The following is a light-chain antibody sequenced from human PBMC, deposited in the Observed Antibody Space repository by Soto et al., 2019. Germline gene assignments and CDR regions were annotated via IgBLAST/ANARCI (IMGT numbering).Light chain of an antibody. J-gene: IGKJ2*01. V-gene: IGKV3-20*01. CDR1: PSLTSSY. Sequence: EIVLTQSPGTLSLSPGERATLSCRASPSLTSSYLAWYQQKPGQAPRLLIYGASIRATGIPDRFSGGGSGTDLHLTISILEPEDFALYYCKQYESSPPSYTCGQGTKLEIK. CDR2: GAS. CDR3: KQYESSPPSYT.